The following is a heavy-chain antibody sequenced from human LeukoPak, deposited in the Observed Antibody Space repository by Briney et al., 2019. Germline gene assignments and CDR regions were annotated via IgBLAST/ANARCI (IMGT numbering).Heavy chain of an antibody. CDR2: ISGSGGST. Sequence: PGGSLRLSCAASGLTFSSYAMSWVRQAPGKGLEWVSAISGSGGSTYYADSVKGRFTISRDNSKNTLYLQMNSLRAEDTAVYYCAKDSDYDFWSGYYAVFDYWGQGTLVTVSS. D-gene: IGHD3-3*01. V-gene: IGHV3-23*01. CDR3: AKDSDYDFWSGYYAVFDY. J-gene: IGHJ4*02. CDR1: GLTFSSYA.